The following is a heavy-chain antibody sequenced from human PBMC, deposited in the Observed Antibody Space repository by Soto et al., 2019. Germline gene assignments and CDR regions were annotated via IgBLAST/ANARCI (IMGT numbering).Heavy chain of an antibody. J-gene: IGHJ4*02. CDR1: GFNFGNFG. Sequence: SLRLSRVASGFNFGNFGMHWVRQAPGKGLEWVTVISNDENIKQDSVRGRFAIARDNSKNTLYLQLTSLRAEDTAIYYCARGVRGGLDYWGQGTLVTVYS. D-gene: IGHD5-12*01. V-gene: IGHV3-33*01. CDR2: ISNDENIK. CDR3: ARGVRGGLDY.